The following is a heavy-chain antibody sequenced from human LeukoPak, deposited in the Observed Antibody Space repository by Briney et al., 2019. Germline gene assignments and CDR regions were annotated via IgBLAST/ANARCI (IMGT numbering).Heavy chain of an antibody. CDR3: ASGSYYTGGAFDI. Sequence: PSETLSLTCAVYGGSFSGYYWSWIRQPPGKGLEWIGYIYYSGSTNYNPSLKSRVTISVDTSKNQFSLKLSSVTAADTAVYYCASGSYYTGGAFDIWGQGTMVTVSS. CDR1: GGSFSGYY. CDR2: IYYSGST. V-gene: IGHV4-59*08. J-gene: IGHJ3*02. D-gene: IGHD1-26*01.